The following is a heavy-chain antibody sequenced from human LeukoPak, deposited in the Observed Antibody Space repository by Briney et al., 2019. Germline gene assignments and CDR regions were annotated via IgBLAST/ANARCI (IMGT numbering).Heavy chain of an antibody. CDR3: ARAGRYLDWYRGAFDY. J-gene: IGHJ4*02. V-gene: IGHV4-34*01. Sequence: SETLSLTCAVYGGSFSGYYWSWIRQPPGKGLEWIGEINHSGSTNYNPSLKSRVTISVDTSKNQFSLKLSSVTAADTAVYYCARAGRYLDWYRGAFDYWGQGTLVTVSS. CDR1: GGSFSGYY. CDR2: INHSGST. D-gene: IGHD3-9*01.